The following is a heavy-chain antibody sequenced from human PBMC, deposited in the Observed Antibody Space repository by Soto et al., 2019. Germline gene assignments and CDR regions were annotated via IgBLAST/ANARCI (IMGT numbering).Heavy chain of an antibody. CDR3: ARKVGFPRDPNWFDP. CDR1: GGSISSCGNY. Sequence: SETLSLTCTVSGGSISSCGNYWSWIRQHPGKGLEWIGYIYDSGSTYYNPSLKSRVTISVDTSKNQFSLKLSSVTVADTAVYYCARKVGFPRDPNWFDPWGQGTLVTVSS. D-gene: IGHD1-26*01. V-gene: IGHV4-31*03. CDR2: IYDSGST. J-gene: IGHJ5*02.